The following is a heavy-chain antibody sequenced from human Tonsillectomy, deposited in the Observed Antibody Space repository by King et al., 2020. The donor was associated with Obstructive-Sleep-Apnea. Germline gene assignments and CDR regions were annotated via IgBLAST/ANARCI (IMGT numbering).Heavy chain of an antibody. CDR1: GFTFDDYA. CDR2: IGWNSGSV. D-gene: IGHD5-24*01. J-gene: IGHJ4*02. V-gene: IGHV3-9*01. CDR3: AKDTTSEMATPYDY. Sequence: VQLVESGGRLVQSGRSLRLSCVASGFTFDDYAMHWVRQAPGKGLEWVSGIGWNSGSVGYADSVKGRFTIFRDKAKNSLYLQMNSLRVEDTALYYCAKDTTSEMATPYDYWGQGTLVTVSS.